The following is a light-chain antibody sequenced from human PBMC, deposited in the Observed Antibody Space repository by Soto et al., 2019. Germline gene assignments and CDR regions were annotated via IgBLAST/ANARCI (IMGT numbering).Light chain of an antibody. V-gene: IGKV3-15*01. J-gene: IGKJ1*01. CDR2: GAS. Sequence: EIVMTQSPATLSVSPGERATLSCRASQSVSSNLAWYQQKPGQAPRLLIYGASTRATGIPARFSGSRSGTEFPLTISSLQSEDFAVYYFQQYNNWPPRTFGQGTMVEIK. CDR1: QSVSSN. CDR3: QQYNNWPPRT.